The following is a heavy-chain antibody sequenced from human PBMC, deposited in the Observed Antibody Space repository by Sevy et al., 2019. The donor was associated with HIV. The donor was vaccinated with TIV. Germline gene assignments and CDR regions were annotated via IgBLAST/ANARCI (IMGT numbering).Heavy chain of an antibody. CDR1: GFTFSIYA. D-gene: IGHD3-10*01. Sequence: GGSLRLSCAASGFTFSIYAMSWVRQAPGKGLEWVSVISITGGSTYYADSVKGRFTISRDNSNNTQYLQMNTLGAEDTAVYYCAKDRVSGTYYTGDFDYWGQGTLVTVSS. CDR3: AKDRVSGTYYTGDFDY. J-gene: IGHJ4*02. CDR2: ISITGGST. V-gene: IGHV3-23*01.